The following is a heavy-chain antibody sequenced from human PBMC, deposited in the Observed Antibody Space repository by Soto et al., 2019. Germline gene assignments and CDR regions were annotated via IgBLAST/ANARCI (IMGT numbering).Heavy chain of an antibody. CDR3: ARSLVVATITRAFDI. CDR2: IYYSGST. Sequence: SETLSLTCTVSAGSISSGGYYWSWIRQHPGKGLEWSGYIYYSGSTYYNPCLKSRVTISVDTSKNQVSLKLSSVTAADTAVYYCARSLVVATITRAFDIWGQGTMVTVSS. CDR1: AGSISSGGYY. V-gene: IGHV4-31*03. D-gene: IGHD5-12*01. J-gene: IGHJ3*02.